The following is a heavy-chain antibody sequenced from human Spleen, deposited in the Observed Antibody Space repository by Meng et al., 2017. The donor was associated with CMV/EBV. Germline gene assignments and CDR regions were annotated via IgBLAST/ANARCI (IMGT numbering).Heavy chain of an antibody. J-gene: IGHJ5*01. V-gene: IGHV3-21*01. CDR1: GFTFNTYI. CDR3: AREDSSGYFDF. Sequence: GGSLKISCAASGFTFNTYIMSWVRQAPGKGLEWVSSISSSSGYIYYADSVKGRFTISRDNAKNSLSLQMNSLRAEDTGVYYCAREDSSGYFDFWGQGTLVTVSS. D-gene: IGHD3-22*01. CDR2: ISSSSGYI.